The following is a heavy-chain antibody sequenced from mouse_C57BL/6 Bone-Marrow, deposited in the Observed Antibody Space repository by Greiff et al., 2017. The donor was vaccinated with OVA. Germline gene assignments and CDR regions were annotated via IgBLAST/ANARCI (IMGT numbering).Heavy chain of an antibody. J-gene: IGHJ4*01. CDR3: ARPYDYDSDYYAMDY. Sequence: QVQLKESGAELVKPGASVKLSCKASGYTFTSYWMHWVKQRPGQGLEWIGMIHPNSGSTNYNEKFKSKATLTVDKSSSNAYMQLSSLTSEDSAVYYCARPYDYDSDYYAMDYWGQGTSVTVSS. CDR2: IHPNSGST. CDR1: GYTFTSYW. V-gene: IGHV1-64*01. D-gene: IGHD2-4*01.